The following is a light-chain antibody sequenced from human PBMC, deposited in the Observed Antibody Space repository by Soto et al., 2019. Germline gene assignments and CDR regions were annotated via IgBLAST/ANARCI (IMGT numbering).Light chain of an antibody. CDR1: QTVRNNY. CDR3: QQFSSYPLT. Sequence: EIVMTQSPATLSVSPGERATLSCRARQTVRNNYLAWYQQKPGQAPRLLIYDASSRATGIPDRFSGGGSGTDFTLTISRLEPEDFAVYYCQQFSSYPLTFGGGTKVEIK. V-gene: IGKV3-20*01. J-gene: IGKJ4*01. CDR2: DAS.